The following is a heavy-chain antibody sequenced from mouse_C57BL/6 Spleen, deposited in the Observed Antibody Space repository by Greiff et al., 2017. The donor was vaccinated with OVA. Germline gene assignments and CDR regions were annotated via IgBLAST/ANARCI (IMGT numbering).Heavy chain of an antibody. CDR1: GYTFTGYW. V-gene: IGHV1-9*01. CDR2: ILPGSGST. D-gene: IGHD1-1*01. CDR3: ASGNYYGSSYDFDY. Sequence: QVQLQQSGAELMKPGASVKLSCTATGYTFTGYWIEWVKQRPGHGLEWIGEILPGSGSTNYNEKFKGKAPFTADTSSNTAYMQLSSLTTEDSAIYYCASGNYYGSSYDFDYWGQGTTLTVSS. J-gene: IGHJ2*01.